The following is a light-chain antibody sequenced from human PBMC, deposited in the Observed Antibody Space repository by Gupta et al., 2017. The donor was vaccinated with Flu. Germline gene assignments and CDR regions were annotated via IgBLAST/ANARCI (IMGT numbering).Light chain of an antibody. J-gene: IGLJ3*02. CDR2: ENN. Sequence: SSSNIEINSVSWCQQLPGTAPKLLIYENNKRPSGIPDRFSGSKSGTSATLGITGLQTGDEADYYCATWDSSLSAWVFGGGTKLTVL. CDR1: SSNIEINS. V-gene: IGLV1-51*02. CDR3: ATWDSSLSAWV.